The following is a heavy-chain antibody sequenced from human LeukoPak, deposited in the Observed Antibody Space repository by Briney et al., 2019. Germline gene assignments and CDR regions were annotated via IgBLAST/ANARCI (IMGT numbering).Heavy chain of an antibody. V-gene: IGHV7-4-1*02. Sequence: ASVKVSCTASGYTFTSYAMNWVRRAPGQGLEWMGWINTNTGNPTYAQGFTGRFVFSLDTSVSTAYLQISSLKAEDTAVYYCARTRAVAGIWGGGRTTPLVHWGQGTLVTVSS. CDR3: ARTRAVAGIWGGGRTTPLVH. J-gene: IGHJ4*02. CDR2: INTNTGNP. CDR1: GYTFTSYA. D-gene: IGHD6-19*01.